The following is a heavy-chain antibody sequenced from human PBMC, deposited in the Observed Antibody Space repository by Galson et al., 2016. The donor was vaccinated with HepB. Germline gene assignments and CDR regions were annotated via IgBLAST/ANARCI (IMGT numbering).Heavy chain of an antibody. CDR1: GFTFKSYS. CDR3: AKVTKGYCNGGSCLTEFDY. V-gene: IGHV3-48*02. D-gene: IGHD2-15*01. Sequence: SLRLSCATSGFTFKSYSMNWVRQAPGKGLEWVSYISSSSDTIYYADSVKGRFTISRDNANNSLYLQMNSLRDADTAVYYCAKVTKGYCNGGSCLTEFDYWGQGTLVTVSS. J-gene: IGHJ4*02. CDR2: ISSSSDTI.